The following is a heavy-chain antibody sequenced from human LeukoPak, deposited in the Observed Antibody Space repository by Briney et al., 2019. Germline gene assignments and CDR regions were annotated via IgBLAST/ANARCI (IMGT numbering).Heavy chain of an antibody. J-gene: IGHJ4*02. CDR2: ISWNSGSI. CDR1: GFTFDDYA. CDR3: AKGLGDY. V-gene: IGHV3-9*01. Sequence: GRSLRLSCAASGFTFDDYAMHWVRQAPGKGLEWVSGISWNSGSIGYADSVKGRFTISRDNAKNSLYLQMNSLRAEDTALYYCAKGLGDYWGQATLVTVSS.